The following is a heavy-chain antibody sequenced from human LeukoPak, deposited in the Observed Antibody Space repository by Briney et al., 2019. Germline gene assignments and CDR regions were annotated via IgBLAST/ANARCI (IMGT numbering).Heavy chain of an antibody. J-gene: IGHJ4*02. CDR1: GGSISSSNYY. Sequence: SETLSLTCTVSGGSISSSNYYWGWIRQPPGKGLEWIGSIYYSGSTYYNPSLKSRVTISVDTSKNQFSLKLSSVTAADTAVYYCARGLRITMIVAVITTSYYFDYWGQGTLVTVSS. D-gene: IGHD3-22*01. CDR3: ARGLRITMIVAVITTSYYFDY. CDR2: IYYSGST. V-gene: IGHV4-39*01.